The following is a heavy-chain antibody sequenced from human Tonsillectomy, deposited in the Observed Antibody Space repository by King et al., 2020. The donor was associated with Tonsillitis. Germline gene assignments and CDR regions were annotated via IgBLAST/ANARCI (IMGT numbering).Heavy chain of an antibody. J-gene: IGHJ4*02. CDR1: GGASRSFA. Sequence: QLMQSGAEVKKPGSSVKVSCKSSGGASRSFAISWVRQAPGQGLEWMGVILPLFGTSNYAQKFQGRVTITADESTSTAYMELRSLRSDDTAVYFCAREDVAGGDYWGQGTLVTVSS. CDR3: AREDVAGGDY. D-gene: IGHD6-19*01. V-gene: IGHV1-69*12. CDR2: ILPLFGTS.